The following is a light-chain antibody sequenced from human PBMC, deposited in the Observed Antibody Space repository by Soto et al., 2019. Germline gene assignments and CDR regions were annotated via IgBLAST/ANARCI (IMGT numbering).Light chain of an antibody. CDR1: SSNIGNNY. CDR3: GTWDSTLGAYV. Sequence: QSVLTQPPSVSAAPGQKVTISCSGSSSNIGNNYVSWYQQLPGTAPKLLICEDIQRPSGIPDRFSGSKSGTSATLDITGLQTGDEADYFCGTWDSTLGAYVFGPGTKLTVL. CDR2: EDI. J-gene: IGLJ1*01. V-gene: IGLV1-51*02.